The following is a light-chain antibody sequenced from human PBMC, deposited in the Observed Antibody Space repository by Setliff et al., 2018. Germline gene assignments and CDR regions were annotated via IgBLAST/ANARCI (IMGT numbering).Light chain of an antibody. CDR3: SSYTSSSTVV. CDR1: SSDVGGYNY. J-gene: IGLJ2*01. CDR2: DVS. Sequence: ALTQPASVSGSPGQSITISCTGTSSDVGGYNYVSWYQQHPGKAPKLMIYDVSKRPSGVSNRFSGSKSGDTASLTISGLQAEDEADYYCSSYTSSSTVVFGGGTKVTVL. V-gene: IGLV2-14*01.